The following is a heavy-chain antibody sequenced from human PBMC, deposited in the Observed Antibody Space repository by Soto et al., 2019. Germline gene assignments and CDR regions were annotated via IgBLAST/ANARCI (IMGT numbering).Heavy chain of an antibody. CDR1: GGSITTNY. Sequence: SETLSLTCTVSGGSITTNYWSWIRQPPGKGLEWIGYIYYRGSTNYNPSLKSRVTISVDTSKNQFSLKLSSVTAADTAVYYCARRYGASFDDWGQGTLVT. D-gene: IGHD4-17*01. CDR2: IYYRGST. V-gene: IGHV4-59*01. J-gene: IGHJ4*02. CDR3: ARRYGASFDD.